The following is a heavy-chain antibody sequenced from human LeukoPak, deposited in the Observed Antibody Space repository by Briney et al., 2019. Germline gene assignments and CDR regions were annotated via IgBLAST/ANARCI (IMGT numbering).Heavy chain of an antibody. Sequence: PSETLSLTCAVYGGSFSGYYWSWIRQPPGKGLEWIGEINHSGSTNYNPSLKSRVTISVDTSKNQFSLKLSSVTAADTAVYYCARRIRIVVVPAAIRGGPMDVWGKGTTVTVSS. V-gene: IGHV4-34*01. CDR3: ARRIRIVVVPAAIRGGPMDV. CDR2: INHSGST. D-gene: IGHD2-2*02. CDR1: GGSFSGYY. J-gene: IGHJ6*03.